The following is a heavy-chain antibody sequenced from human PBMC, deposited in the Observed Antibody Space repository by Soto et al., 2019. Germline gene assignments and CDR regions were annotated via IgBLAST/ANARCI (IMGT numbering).Heavy chain of an antibody. J-gene: IGHJ2*01. CDR2: ISYDGGNK. Sequence: QVQLVESGGGVVQPGRSLRLSCAASGFAFSGSALHVLRHAPGQGLEWVAVISYDGGNKYYTDSVEGRFTIARDNSENTLFLQMNSLRAEDTAVYYCARERVRNWNFVGWFFDLWGRGTLVTVSS. V-gene: IGHV3-30*10. D-gene: IGHD1-7*01. CDR1: GFAFSGSA. CDR3: ARERVRNWNFVGWFFDL.